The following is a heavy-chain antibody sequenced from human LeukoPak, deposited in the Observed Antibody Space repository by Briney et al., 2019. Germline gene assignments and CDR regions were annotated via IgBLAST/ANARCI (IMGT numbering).Heavy chain of an antibody. V-gene: IGHV4-38-2*01. CDR3: ARPPSLGTIFGWPY. J-gene: IGHJ4*02. D-gene: IGHD3-3*01. CDR2: IYHSGST. CDR1: GYSISSGYY. Sequence: PSETLSLTCAVSGYSISSGYYWGWIRQPPGKGLEWVGSIYHSGSTNYNPSLKSRVTISVDTSKNQFSLKLSSVTAADTAVYYCARPPSLGTIFGWPYWGQGTLVTVSS.